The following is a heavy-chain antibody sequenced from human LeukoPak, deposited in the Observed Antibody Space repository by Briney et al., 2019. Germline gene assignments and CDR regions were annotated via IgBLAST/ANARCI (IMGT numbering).Heavy chain of an antibody. D-gene: IGHD6-19*01. CDR3: GKVRIAVAAVPADY. Sequence: GGSLRLSCVASGFTFSSHAMSWVRQAPGKGLEWVSAITSSGSTYYADSVKGRFTISRDNSKNTLFLQMSSLRAEDTALYYCGKVRIAVAAVPADYWGQGALVTVST. CDR2: ITSSGST. V-gene: IGHV3-23*01. CDR1: GFTFSSHA. J-gene: IGHJ4*02.